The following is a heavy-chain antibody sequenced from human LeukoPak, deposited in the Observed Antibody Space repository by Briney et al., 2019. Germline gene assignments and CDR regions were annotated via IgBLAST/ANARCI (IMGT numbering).Heavy chain of an antibody. CDR2: IIPIFGTA. CDR3: ARARGYYDSSEYYFDY. CDR1: GGTFSSYA. V-gene: IGHV1-69*05. Sequence: PVKVSCKASGGTFSSYAISWVRQAPGQGLEWMGRIIPIFGTANYAQKFQGRVTITTDESTSTAYMELSSLRSEDTAVYYCARARGYYDSSEYYFDYWGQGTLVTVSS. J-gene: IGHJ4*02. D-gene: IGHD3-22*01.